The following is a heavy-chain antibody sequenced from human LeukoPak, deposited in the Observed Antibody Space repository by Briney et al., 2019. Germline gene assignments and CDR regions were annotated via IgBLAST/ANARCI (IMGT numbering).Heavy chain of an antibody. CDR3: ARHSSSYYGTGFDY. CDR2: MYYSGST. CDR1: GGSISSGDYY. D-gene: IGHD1-26*01. Sequence: SQTLSLTCTVSGGSISSGDYYWSWIRQPPGKGLEWIAYMYYSGSTYYNPSLKSRVTMSADTSKNQLSLKLSSVTAADTAVYYCARHSSSYYGTGFDYWGQGTLVTVSS. J-gene: IGHJ4*02. V-gene: IGHV4-30-4*01.